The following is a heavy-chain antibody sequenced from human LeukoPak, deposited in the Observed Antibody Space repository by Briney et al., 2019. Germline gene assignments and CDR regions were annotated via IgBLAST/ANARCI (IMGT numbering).Heavy chain of an antibody. J-gene: IGHJ1*01. Sequence: PGGSLRLSCAASGFTFSSYAMSWVRQAPGKGLEWVSAISGSGGSTYYADSVKGRFTISRDNSKNTLYLQMNSLRAEDTAVYYCAKVGQLGIPTAEYFQHWGQGTLVTVSS. D-gene: IGHD6-13*01. CDR3: AKVGQLGIPTAEYFQH. V-gene: IGHV3-23*01. CDR2: ISGSGGST. CDR1: GFTFSSYA.